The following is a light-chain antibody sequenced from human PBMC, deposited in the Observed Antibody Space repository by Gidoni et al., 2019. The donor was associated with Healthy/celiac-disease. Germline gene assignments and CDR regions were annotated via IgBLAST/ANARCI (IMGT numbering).Light chain of an antibody. CDR1: SSDVGGYNY. CDR2: DVS. Sequence: QSALTQPASVSGSPGQSITISCTVTSSDVGGYNYVSWYQQHPGIAPKLMIYDVSNRPSGVSNRFSGSKSGNTASLTISGLQAEDEADYYCSSYTSSSTFVVFGGGTKLTVL. CDR3: SSYTSSSTFVV. V-gene: IGLV2-14*01. J-gene: IGLJ2*01.